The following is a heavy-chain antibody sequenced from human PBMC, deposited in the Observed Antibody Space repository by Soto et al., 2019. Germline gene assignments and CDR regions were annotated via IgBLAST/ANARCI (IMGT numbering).Heavy chain of an antibody. CDR1: GFTFSSHA. CDR2: LSDSGISI. CDR3: AKVSSSWYSGFFGL. V-gene: IGHV3-23*01. Sequence: GGSLRLSCTASGFTFSSHAMTWVRQAPGRGLEWVSGLSDSGISIYYADSVKGRFTISRDNSMNTLYLQMKILRAEDTAVYYCAKVSSSWYSGFFGLWGQGTLVTVSS. D-gene: IGHD6-13*01. J-gene: IGHJ4*02.